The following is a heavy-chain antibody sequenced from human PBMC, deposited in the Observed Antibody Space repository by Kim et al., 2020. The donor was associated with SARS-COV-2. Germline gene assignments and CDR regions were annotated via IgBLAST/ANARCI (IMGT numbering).Heavy chain of an antibody. D-gene: IGHD2-21*02. V-gene: IGHV3-30*04. CDR2: ISYDGSKS. Sequence: GGSLRLSCAASGFTFNSYTMHWVRQAPGKGLESVAFISYDGSKSYYANSVQGRFSISRDNSKNTLYLQMNSLGTKDTAIYYCAAGRGTVTVIWTVEVTDPFQNWGQGTLVTVSS. CDR3: AAGRGTVTVIWTVEVTDPFQN. J-gene: IGHJ4*02. CDR1: GFTFNSYT.